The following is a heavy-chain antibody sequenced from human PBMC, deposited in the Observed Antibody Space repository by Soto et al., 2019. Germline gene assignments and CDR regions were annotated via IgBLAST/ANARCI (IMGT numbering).Heavy chain of an antibody. Sequence: EVQLVESGGGLVQPGGSLRLSCAASGFTFSSYWMHWVRQAPGKGLVWVSRINGDGGTTNYADSVKGRFTISIDNAKNTLFLQMNSLRVEDAAVYYCARVGGSSWHWGQGTLVSVSS. CDR3: ARVGGSSWH. V-gene: IGHV3-74*01. J-gene: IGHJ4*02. CDR1: GFTFSSYW. CDR2: INGDGGTT. D-gene: IGHD6-6*01.